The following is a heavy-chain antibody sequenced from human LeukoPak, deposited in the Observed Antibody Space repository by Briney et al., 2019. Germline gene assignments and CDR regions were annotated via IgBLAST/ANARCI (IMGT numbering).Heavy chain of an antibody. J-gene: IGHJ3*01. V-gene: IGHV4-59*12. CDR2: IYYSGSA. Sequence: PSETLSLTCTVSGGSISSYYWSWIRQPPGKGLEWIGYIYYSGSANYKSSLKSRVTISVDRSKNQVSLKLSSVTAADTAVYYCARTLYDSGGYYSYGAFDVWGQGTMVTVSS. CDR1: GGSISSYY. D-gene: IGHD3-22*01. CDR3: ARTLYDSGGYYSYGAFDV.